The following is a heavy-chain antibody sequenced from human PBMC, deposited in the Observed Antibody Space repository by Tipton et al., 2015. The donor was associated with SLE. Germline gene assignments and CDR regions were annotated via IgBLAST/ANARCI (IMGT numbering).Heavy chain of an antibody. CDR2: ISGSGSTM. J-gene: IGHJ3*02. V-gene: IGHV3-11*04. D-gene: IGHD1-1*01. Sequence: SLRLSCAASGFTFKNYYMSWIRQAPGKGLEWVSYISGSGSTMFYADSVKGRFTISRDNAENSLYLQMNSLRVEDTAVYYCARVPHWANDGFDIWGQGTMVTVS. CDR3: ARVPHWANDGFDI. CDR1: GFTFKNYY.